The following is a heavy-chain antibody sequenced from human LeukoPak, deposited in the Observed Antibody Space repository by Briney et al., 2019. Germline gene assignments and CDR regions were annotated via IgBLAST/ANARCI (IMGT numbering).Heavy chain of an antibody. Sequence: PSETLSLTCTVSGGSISSITYYWGWIRQPPGRGLEWIASIYYSGTTYYSPSLKSRVTISVNRSNNQFSLRLTSVTAADTAVYFCAGYSSGWSSGGGYWGQGTLVTVSS. V-gene: IGHV4-39*01. CDR3: AGYSSGWSSGGGY. CDR1: GGSISSITYY. J-gene: IGHJ4*02. D-gene: IGHD6-19*01. CDR2: IYYSGTT.